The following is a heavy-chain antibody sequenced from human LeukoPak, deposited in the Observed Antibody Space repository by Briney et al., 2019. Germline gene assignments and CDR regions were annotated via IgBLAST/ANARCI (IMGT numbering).Heavy chain of an antibody. Sequence: PGGSLRLSCAASGFIFDTYAMNWVRQAPGKGLEWVSAIVGGRGSTYYADSVKGRFTISRDNSPDTLYLQMNRLRAEDTAIYYCASSNYGSGAYYFDYWGQGTQVTVSS. D-gene: IGHD3-10*01. CDR3: ASSNYGSGAYYFDY. CDR2: IVGGRGST. V-gene: IGHV3-23*01. J-gene: IGHJ4*02. CDR1: GFIFDTYA.